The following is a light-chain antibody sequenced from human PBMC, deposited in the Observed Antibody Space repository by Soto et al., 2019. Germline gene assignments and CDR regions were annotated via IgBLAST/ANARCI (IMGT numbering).Light chain of an antibody. Sequence: QSALTQPPSASGSPGQSVTISCTGTSSEVGGYNYVSWYQQHPGKAPKLMIYEVSKRPSGVPNGFSGSKSGNTASLTVSWLQAEDEADYYCSSYAGRNNLIFGGGTKVTVL. V-gene: IGLV2-8*01. J-gene: IGLJ2*01. CDR3: SSYAGRNNLI. CDR2: EVS. CDR1: SSEVGGYNY.